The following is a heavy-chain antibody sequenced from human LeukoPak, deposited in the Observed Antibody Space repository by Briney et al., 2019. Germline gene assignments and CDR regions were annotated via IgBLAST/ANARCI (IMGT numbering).Heavy chain of an antibody. Sequence: ASVKVSCKASGYTFTSYAMNWVRQAPGQGLEWMGWINTNTGNPTYAQGFTGRFVFSLDTSVSTAYLQISSLKAEDTAVYYCARGLSVLNWNDLSRISGYWGQGTLVTVSS. V-gene: IGHV7-4-1*02. J-gene: IGHJ4*02. CDR2: INTNTGNP. D-gene: IGHD1-1*01. CDR3: ARGLSVLNWNDLSRISGY. CDR1: GYTFTSYA.